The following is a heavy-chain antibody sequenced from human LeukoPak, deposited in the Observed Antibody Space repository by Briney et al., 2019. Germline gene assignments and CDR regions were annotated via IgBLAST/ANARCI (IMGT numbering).Heavy chain of an antibody. CDR2: IKSKTDGGTT. CDR1: GFTFSNAW. D-gene: IGHD2-15*01. CDR3: TTEGYCSGGSCYIYFQH. J-gene: IGHJ1*01. V-gene: IGHV3-15*01. Sequence: PGGSLRLSCAASGFTFSNAWMSWVRQAPGKGLEWVGRIKSKTDGGTTDYAAPVKGRFTISRDDSKNTLYLQMNSLKTEDTAAYYCTTEGYCSGGSCYIYFQHWGQGTLVTVSS.